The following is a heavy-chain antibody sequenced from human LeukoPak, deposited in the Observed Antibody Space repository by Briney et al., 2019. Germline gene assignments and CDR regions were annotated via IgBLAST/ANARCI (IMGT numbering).Heavy chain of an antibody. CDR3: ARDGNYGSGRYFDY. D-gene: IGHD3-10*01. V-gene: IGHV4-39*07. Sequence: SETLSLTCTVSGGSISSSSYYWGWIRQPPGKGLEWIGSIYYSGSPYYNPSLKSRVTISVDTSKSQFSLKLSSVTAADTAVYYCARDGNYGSGRYFDYWGQGTLVTVSS. CDR2: IYYSGSP. CDR1: GGSISSSSYY. J-gene: IGHJ4*02.